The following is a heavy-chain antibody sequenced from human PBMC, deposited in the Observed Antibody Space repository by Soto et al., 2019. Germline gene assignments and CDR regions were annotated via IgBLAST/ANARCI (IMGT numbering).Heavy chain of an antibody. CDR1: GFIFENFG. V-gene: IGHV3-23*01. CDR2: ISGSGFKK. CDR3: AKNQGVELVPLATVDWFDP. D-gene: IGHD1-26*01. Sequence: GGSLRLSCAASGFIFENFGMSWVRQAPGKGLEWISSISGSGFKKYYADSVKGRFTISRDNPRSTVYLELNNLSAEDTAVYHCAKNQGVELVPLATVDWFDPWGQGSVVTVSS. J-gene: IGHJ5*02.